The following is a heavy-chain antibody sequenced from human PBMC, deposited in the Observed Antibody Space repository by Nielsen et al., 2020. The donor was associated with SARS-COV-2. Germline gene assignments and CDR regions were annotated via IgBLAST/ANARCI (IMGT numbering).Heavy chain of an antibody. CDR2: IWYDGSNK. J-gene: IGHJ6*02. CDR1: GFTFSSYG. D-gene: IGHD2-15*01. V-gene: IGHV3-33*01. CDR3: ARDLLRVHHDLGGMDV. Sequence: GESLKISCAASGFTFSSYGMHWVRQAPGKGLEWVAVIWYDGSNKYYADSVKGRFTISRDNSKNTLYLQMNSLRAEDTAVYYCARDLLRVHHDLGGMDVWGQGTTVTVSS.